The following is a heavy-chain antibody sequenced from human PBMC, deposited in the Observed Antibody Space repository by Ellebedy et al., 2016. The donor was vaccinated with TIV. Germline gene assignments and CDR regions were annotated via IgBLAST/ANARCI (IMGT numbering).Heavy chain of an antibody. CDR3: VRQGWEAAAGSTSWFDP. CDR1: GDIFISYW. CDR2: IYPGDSDT. V-gene: IGHV5-51*01. Sequence: GESLKISXKGSGDIFISYWIGWVRQMPGKGLEWMGIIYPGDSDTRYSPSFQGQVTMSADKSINTAYLQWSSLKASDTAMYYCVRQGWEAAAGSTSWFDPWGQGTLVTVSS. J-gene: IGHJ5*02. D-gene: IGHD6-13*01.